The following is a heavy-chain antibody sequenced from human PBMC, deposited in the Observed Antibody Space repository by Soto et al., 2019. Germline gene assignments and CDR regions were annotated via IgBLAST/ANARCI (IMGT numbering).Heavy chain of an antibody. CDR1: GFTFSSYA. J-gene: IGHJ4*02. Sequence: QVQLVESGGGVVQPGRSLRLSCAASGFTFSSYAMHWVRQAPGKGLEWVAVISYDGSNKYYADSVKGRFTISRDNSKNTLYRQMNSLRAEDTAVYYCARDPVLAFVAAYYFDYWGQGTLVTVSS. CDR3: ARDPVLAFVAAYYFDY. D-gene: IGHD6-19*01. CDR2: ISYDGSNK. V-gene: IGHV3-30-3*01.